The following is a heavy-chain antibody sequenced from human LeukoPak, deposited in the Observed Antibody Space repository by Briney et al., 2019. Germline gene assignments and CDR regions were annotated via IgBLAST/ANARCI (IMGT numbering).Heavy chain of an antibody. D-gene: IGHD3-22*01. V-gene: IGHV4-31*02. Sequence: LRLSCSASGFTFSSYAMSWVRQHPGKGLEWIGYIYYSGSTYYNPSLKSRVTISVDTSKNQFSLKLSSVTAADTAVYYCAREGHDSSGYYYNGYWGQGTLVTVSS. CDR2: IYYSGST. J-gene: IGHJ4*02. CDR3: AREGHDSSGYYYNGY. CDR1: GFTFSSYA.